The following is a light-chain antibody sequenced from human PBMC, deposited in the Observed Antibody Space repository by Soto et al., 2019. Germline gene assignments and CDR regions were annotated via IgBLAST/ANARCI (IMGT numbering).Light chain of an antibody. CDR3: QQRSNWPLTWT. Sequence: EIVLTQSPATLSLSPGERATLSCRASQSVSSYLAWYQQKPGQAPRLLIYDASNRATGIPARFRGSGSGTDFTLTISSLAPEDCAVYYCQQRSNWPLTWTVGQGTKVEIK. CDR2: DAS. V-gene: IGKV3-11*01. J-gene: IGKJ1*01. CDR1: QSVSSY.